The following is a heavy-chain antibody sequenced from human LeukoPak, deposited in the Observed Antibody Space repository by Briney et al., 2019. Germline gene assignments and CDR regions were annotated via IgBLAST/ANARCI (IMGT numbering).Heavy chain of an antibody. CDR3: ARGLSGYGGNGQYFDY. V-gene: IGHV4-34*01. Sequence: SETLSLTCSISDGSISSYYWNWIRQSPGKGLEWIGEINHSGSTNYNPSLKSRVTISVDTSKNQFPLKLSSVTAADTAVYYCARGLSGYGGNGQYFDYWGQGTLVTVSS. CDR2: INHSGST. CDR1: DGSISSYY. J-gene: IGHJ4*02. D-gene: IGHD4-17*01.